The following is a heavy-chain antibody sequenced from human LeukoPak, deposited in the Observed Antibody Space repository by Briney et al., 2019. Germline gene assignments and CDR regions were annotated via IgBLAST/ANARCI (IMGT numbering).Heavy chain of an antibody. D-gene: IGHD6-19*01. Sequence: ASVKVSCKASGYTFTSYGISWVRQAPGQGLEWMGWISGYNGDTNYAQKLQGRVTMTTDTSTSTAYMELSSLRSDDTAVYYCARGLEFRFLTYSSLGFVDNWGQGTLVTVSS. CDR3: ARGLEFRFLTYSSLGFVDN. V-gene: IGHV1-18*01. CDR1: GYTFTSYG. CDR2: ISGYNGDT. J-gene: IGHJ4*02.